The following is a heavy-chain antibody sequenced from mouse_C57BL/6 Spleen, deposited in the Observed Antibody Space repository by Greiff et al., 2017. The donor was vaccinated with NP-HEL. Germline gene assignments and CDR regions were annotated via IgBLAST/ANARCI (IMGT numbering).Heavy chain of an antibody. CDR3: ARRFLYYFDY. CDR1: GYTFTSYW. J-gene: IGHJ2*01. Sequence: QVQLQQPGAELVKPGASVKLSCKASGYTFTSYWMQWVKQRPGQGLEWIGEIDPSDSSTNYNQKFKGKATLTVDTSSSTAYMQLSSLTSEDSAVYYCARRFLYYFDYWDQGTTLTVSS. V-gene: IGHV1-50*01. CDR2: IDPSDSST.